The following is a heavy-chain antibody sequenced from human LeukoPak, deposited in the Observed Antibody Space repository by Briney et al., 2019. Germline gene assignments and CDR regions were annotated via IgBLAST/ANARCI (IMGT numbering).Heavy chain of an antibody. D-gene: IGHD4-23*01. Sequence: GGSLRLSCAASGFTFSSYWMHWVRQAPGKGLVWVSRINTDGSSTTYADSVKGRFTISRDNAKNTLYLQMNSLRVEDTAVYYCARAPIPHAYGGTAPYWGQGTLGTVAS. V-gene: IGHV3-74*01. CDR1: GFTFSSYW. J-gene: IGHJ4*02. CDR3: ARAPIPHAYGGTAPY. CDR2: INTDGSST.